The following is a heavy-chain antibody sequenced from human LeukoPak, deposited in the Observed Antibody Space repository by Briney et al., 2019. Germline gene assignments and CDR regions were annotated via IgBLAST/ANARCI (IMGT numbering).Heavy chain of an antibody. V-gene: IGHV1-46*02. Sequence: ASVKVSCKASGYTFNNHYMYWVRQAPGQGLEWMGIINPSGGSTSYAQKFQGRVTMTRDTSTSTVYMELSSLRSEDTAVYYCVREDILTGYYNNWFDPWGQGTLVTVSS. CDR1: GYTFNNHY. D-gene: IGHD3-9*01. J-gene: IGHJ5*02. CDR3: VREDILTGYYNNWFDP. CDR2: INPSGGST.